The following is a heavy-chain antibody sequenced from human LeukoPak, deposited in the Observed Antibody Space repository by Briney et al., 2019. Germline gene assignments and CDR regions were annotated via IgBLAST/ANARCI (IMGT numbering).Heavy chain of an antibody. CDR1: GGSVSSDSYY. CDR2: MYYRGST. Sequence: SETLSLTCTVSGGSVSSDSYYWSWIRTPPGKGLEWIAYMYYRGSTKYNPSLKSRVTISVDASKNQFSLKLNSVTAADTAVYYCARAGLWSSRGWVHFDSWGQGTVVTVSS. J-gene: IGHJ4*02. V-gene: IGHV4-61*01. CDR3: ARAGLWSSRGWVHFDS. D-gene: IGHD4/OR15-4a*01.